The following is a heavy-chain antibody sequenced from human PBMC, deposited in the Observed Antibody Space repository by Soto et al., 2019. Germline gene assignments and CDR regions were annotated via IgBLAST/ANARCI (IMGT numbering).Heavy chain of an antibody. CDR2: IYWDDDK. Sequence: QITLKESGPTLVKPTQTLTLTCTFSGFSLSTSGVGVARIRQPPGKALEWLALIYWDDDKRYRPSLESRLTIPKDTSKNQVVLTMTNMDSVDTAPYYCACLPCSGGSCYWFSFSGMDVWGQGTTVTVSS. V-gene: IGHV2-5*02. D-gene: IGHD2-15*01. J-gene: IGHJ6*02. CDR1: GFSLSTSGVG. CDR3: ACLPCSGGSCYWFSFSGMDV.